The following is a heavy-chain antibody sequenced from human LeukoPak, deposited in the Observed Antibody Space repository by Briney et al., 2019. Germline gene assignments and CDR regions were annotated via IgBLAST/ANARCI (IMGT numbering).Heavy chain of an antibody. Sequence: ASVKVSCKASGYTFTTYIIHWVRQAPGQRLEWMGWINTGNGNTEYSQNFQGRVTITRDTSASTAYYCARDRFYGSGTYNHFDSWGQGAQVTVFS. V-gene: IGHV1-3*04. CDR1: GYTFTTYI. D-gene: IGHD3-10*01. CDR2: INTGNGNT. J-gene: IGHJ4*02. CDR3: DS.